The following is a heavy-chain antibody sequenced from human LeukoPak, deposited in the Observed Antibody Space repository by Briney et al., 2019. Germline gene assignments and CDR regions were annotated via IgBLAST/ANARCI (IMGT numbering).Heavy chain of an antibody. CDR1: GAAISSGRNY. Sequence: SETLSLTCTVSGAAISSGRNYWGWIRQPQGKGLEWNGYIYYSGSTNYNPSLKSRVTISVDTSKNQFSLKLSSVTAAATAVYYCARDGRRYCSGGSCLRARGAFDIWGQGTMVTVSS. CDR3: ARDGRRYCSGGSCLRARGAFDI. CDR2: IYYSGST. J-gene: IGHJ3*02. D-gene: IGHD2-15*01. V-gene: IGHV4-61*01.